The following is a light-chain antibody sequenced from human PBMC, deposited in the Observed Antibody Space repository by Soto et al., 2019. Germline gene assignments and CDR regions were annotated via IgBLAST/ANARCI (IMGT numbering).Light chain of an antibody. CDR2: GAT. CDR1: QSVSSSY. V-gene: IGKV3-20*01. Sequence: EIVLTQSPGTLSLSPGERATLSCRASQSVSSSYLAWYQQKPGQAPRLLIYGATSRATGIPDRVSGSGSGSDFTLTISRLAPEDFAVYYCQQYGSSQSFGQGTKVDIK. J-gene: IGKJ1*01. CDR3: QQYGSSQS.